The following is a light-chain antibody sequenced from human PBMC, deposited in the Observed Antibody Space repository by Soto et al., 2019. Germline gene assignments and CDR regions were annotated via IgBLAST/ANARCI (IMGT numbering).Light chain of an antibody. CDR1: SSDVGNYNF. Sequence: SALTQPRSVSGSPGQSVTISCTGTSSDVGNYNFVSWYQHHPGKAPKLMIYDVDKRPSGVPDRFSGSKSGNTASLTISGLQAEDEADYYCCSYAGSYPFVFGTGTKLTV. CDR3: CSYAGSYPFV. J-gene: IGLJ1*01. CDR2: DVD. V-gene: IGLV2-11*01.